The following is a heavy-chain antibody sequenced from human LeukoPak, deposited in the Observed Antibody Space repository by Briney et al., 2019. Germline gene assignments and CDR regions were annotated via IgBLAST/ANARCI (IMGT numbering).Heavy chain of an antibody. J-gene: IGHJ6*03. CDR2: INHSGST. CDR1: GGSFSGYY. Sequence: PSETLSLTCAVYGGSFSGYYWSWIRQPPGKGLEWIGEINHSGSTNYNPSLKSRVTISVDTSKNHFSLTLSSVTAADTAVYYCARVLGYDSSGYYYAHYYYYMDVWGKGTTVTVSS. D-gene: IGHD3-22*01. CDR3: ARVLGYDSSGYYYAHYYYYMDV. V-gene: IGHV4-34*01.